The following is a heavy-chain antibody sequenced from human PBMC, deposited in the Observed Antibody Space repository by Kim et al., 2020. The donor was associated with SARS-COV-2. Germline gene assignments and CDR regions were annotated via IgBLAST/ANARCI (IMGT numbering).Heavy chain of an antibody. CDR3: ARASRLSFGYYYYGMDV. CDR2: IGTAGDT. D-gene: IGHD3-3*01. J-gene: IGHJ6*02. V-gene: IGHV3-13*01. Sequence: GGSLRLSCAASGFTFSSYDMHWVRQATGKGLEWVSAIGTAGDTYYPGSVKGRFTISRENAKNSLYLQMNSLRAGDTAVYYCARASRLSFGYYYYGMDVWGQGTTVTVSS. CDR1: GFTFSSYD.